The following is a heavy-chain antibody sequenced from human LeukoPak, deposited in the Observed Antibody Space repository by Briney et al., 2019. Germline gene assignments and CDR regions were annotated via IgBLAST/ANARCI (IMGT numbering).Heavy chain of an antibody. CDR3: ARDVSGEYDSASRIHLDS. CDR1: GFIVSNYW. Sequence: PGGSLRLSCAASGFIVSNYWMTWVRQAPGKGLEWVANIKQDGSERKYMDSVKGRFIISRDNAKKSLFLQLNSLRAEDTAVYYCARDVSGEYDSASRIHLDSWGQGTLVSVSS. CDR2: IKQDGSER. V-gene: IGHV3-7*01. D-gene: IGHD6-25*01. J-gene: IGHJ4*02.